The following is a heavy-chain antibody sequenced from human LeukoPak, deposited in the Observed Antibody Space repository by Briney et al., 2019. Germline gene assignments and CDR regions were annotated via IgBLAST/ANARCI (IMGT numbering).Heavy chain of an antibody. D-gene: IGHD2-2*01. CDR1: GFTVSSNY. V-gene: IGHV3-53*01. Sequence: GSLRLSCAASGFTVSSNYMTWVRQAPGKALEWVSAIYSGGNTYYPDSVKGRFTVSRDNSKNTLDLQMHSLRAEDTAVYYCARASVPGPPRVWGQGTLVTVSS. CDR3: ARASVPGPPRV. J-gene: IGHJ4*02. CDR2: IYSGGNT.